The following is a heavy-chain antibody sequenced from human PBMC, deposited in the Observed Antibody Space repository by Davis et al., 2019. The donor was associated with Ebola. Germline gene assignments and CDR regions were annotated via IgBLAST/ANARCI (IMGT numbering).Heavy chain of an antibody. CDR2: ISSSSSYI. CDR1: GFTFSSYS. Sequence: GESLKISCAASGFTFSSYSMNWVRQAPGKGLEWVSSISSSSSYIYYADSVKGRFTISRDNAKNSLYLQMNSLRAEDTAVYYCARGQGPAAIREGYYYYGMDVWGQGTTVTVSS. CDR3: ARGQGPAAIREGYYYYGMDV. D-gene: IGHD2-2*02. J-gene: IGHJ6*02. V-gene: IGHV3-21*01.